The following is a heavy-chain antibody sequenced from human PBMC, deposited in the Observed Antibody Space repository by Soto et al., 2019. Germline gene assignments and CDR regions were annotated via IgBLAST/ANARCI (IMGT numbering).Heavy chain of an antibody. CDR2: ISSSSSTI. J-gene: IGHJ4*02. D-gene: IGHD3-22*01. CDR3: ARVSYYYDSSGARMFDY. Sequence: PGGSLRLSCAASGFTFSSYSMNWVRQAPGKGLEWVSYISSSSSTIYYADSVKGRFTISRDNAKNSLYLQMNSLRDEDTAVYYCARVSYYYDSSGARMFDYWGQGTLVTVSS. CDR1: GFTFSSYS. V-gene: IGHV3-48*02.